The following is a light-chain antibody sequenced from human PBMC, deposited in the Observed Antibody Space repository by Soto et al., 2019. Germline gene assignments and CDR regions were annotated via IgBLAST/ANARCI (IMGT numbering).Light chain of an antibody. CDR3: CSYAGTYTLYD. V-gene: IGLV2-11*01. CDR2: DVT. Sequence: QSVLTQPRSVSGSPGQSVTISCTGTSSDFGAYNYVSWYQQHPGKAPKLMIYDVTKRPSGVPDRFSGSKSGNTASLTISGLQGEDEADYYCCSYAGTYTLYDFGTGTKLPVL. CDR1: SSDFGAYNY. J-gene: IGLJ1*01.